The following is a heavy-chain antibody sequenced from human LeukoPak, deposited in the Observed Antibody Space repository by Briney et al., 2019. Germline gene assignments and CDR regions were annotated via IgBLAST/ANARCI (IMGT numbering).Heavy chain of an antibody. CDR1: GFTFSSYS. J-gene: IGHJ4*02. CDR2: ISSTSYI. Sequence: GGALRLSCAASGFTFSSYSMNWVRQAPGKGLEWVSSISSTSYIYYSDSVKGRFTISRDNSRNSLYLQMNSLRAEDTAVYYCARVRGSRGCFDYWGQGTLVTVSS. CDR3: ARVRGSRGCFDY. D-gene: IGHD2-15*01. V-gene: IGHV3-21*06.